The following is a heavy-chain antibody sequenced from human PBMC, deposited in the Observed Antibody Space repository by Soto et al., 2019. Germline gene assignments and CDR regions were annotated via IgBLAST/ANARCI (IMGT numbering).Heavy chain of an antibody. CDR1: GFTFSSYW. Sequence: GGSLTPSCLASGFTFSSYWMSWVRHAPGGGLEWVANIKQDATEIHYVESVKGRFTIFRDNAKKSLYQHMNSLRAEDTAVYFCASYSGSYFPVGHDRWGQGTLVTVSS. CDR3: ASYSGSYFPVGHDR. D-gene: IGHD1-26*01. V-gene: IGHV3-7*01. CDR2: IKQDATEI. J-gene: IGHJ5*02.